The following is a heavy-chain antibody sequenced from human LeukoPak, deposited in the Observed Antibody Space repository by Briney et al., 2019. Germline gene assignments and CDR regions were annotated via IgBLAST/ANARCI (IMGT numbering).Heavy chain of an antibody. CDR1: GFPFSSYW. CDR2: IKQDGSDK. CDR3: ARLTGTTGFDY. V-gene: IGHV3-7*01. Sequence: PGGSLRLSCAASGFPFSSYWMSWVRQAPGKGLEWVANIKQDGSDKYYVDSVKGRFTISRDNDKNSLYLQLNSLRADDTAVYYCARLTGTTGFDYWGQGTLVTVSS. D-gene: IGHD1-1*01. J-gene: IGHJ4*02.